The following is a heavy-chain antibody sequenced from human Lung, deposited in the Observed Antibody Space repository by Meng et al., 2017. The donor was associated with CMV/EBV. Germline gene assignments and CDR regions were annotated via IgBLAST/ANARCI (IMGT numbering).Heavy chain of an antibody. CDR1: GFHFSTYW. J-gene: IGHJ6*02. V-gene: IGHV3-7*01. CDR3: GRDMDV. Sequence: GESLTISCAASGFHFSTYWVSWVRQAPGKALEWVANINQDGSQRNYVDSVKGRFTISRDNAKNSMYLQMNSLRVEDTAVYYCGRDMDVWGQGTTVTVSS. CDR2: INQDGSQR.